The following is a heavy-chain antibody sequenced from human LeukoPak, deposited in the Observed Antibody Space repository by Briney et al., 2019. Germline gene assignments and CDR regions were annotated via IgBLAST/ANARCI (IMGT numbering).Heavy chain of an antibody. J-gene: IGHJ3*02. CDR3: AHYYDSSGYYYNDAFDI. CDR2: INHSGST. D-gene: IGHD3-22*01. V-gene: IGHV4-34*01. Sequence: SETLSLTCAVYGGSFSGYYWSWIRQPPGKGLEWIGGINHSGSTNYNPSLKSRVTISVDTSKNQFSLKLSSVTAADTAVYYCAHYYDSSGYYYNDAFDIWGHGTMVTVSS. CDR1: GGSFSGYY.